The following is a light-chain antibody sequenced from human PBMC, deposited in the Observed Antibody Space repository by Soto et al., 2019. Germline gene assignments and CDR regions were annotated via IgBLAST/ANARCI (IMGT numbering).Light chain of an antibody. CDR1: SSNIGAGYD. CDR3: SSYTSATTYV. V-gene: IGLV1-40*01. CDR2: GNS. J-gene: IGLJ1*01. Sequence: QSVLTQPPSVSGAPGQRVTISCTGSSSNIGAGYDVHWYQQLPGTAPKLLIYGNSNRPSGVPDRFSGSKSGTSASLTISGLQTQDEADYYCSSYTSATTYVFGTGTKSPS.